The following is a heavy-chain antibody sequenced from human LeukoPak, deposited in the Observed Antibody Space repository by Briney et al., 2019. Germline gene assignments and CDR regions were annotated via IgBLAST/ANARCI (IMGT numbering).Heavy chain of an antibody. J-gene: IGHJ6*02. CDR3: ARSRRDNYYYYYGMDV. CDR1: GFTFSSYA. D-gene: IGHD5-24*01. V-gene: IGHV3-23*01. CDR2: ISGSGGTT. Sequence: GGSLRLSCAASGFTFSSYAMSWVRQAPGKGLEWVSAISGSGGTTYYTDSVKGRFTISRDNSKNTLYLQMNSLRAEDTAVYYCARSRRDNYYYYYGMDVWGQGTTVTVSS.